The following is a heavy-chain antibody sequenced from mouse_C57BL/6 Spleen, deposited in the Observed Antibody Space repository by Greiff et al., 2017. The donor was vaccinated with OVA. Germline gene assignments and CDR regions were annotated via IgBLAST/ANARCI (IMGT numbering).Heavy chain of an antibody. CDR1: GFSLSPFGMG. CDR3: ARSLITTGYAMDY. D-gene: IGHD1-1*01. V-gene: IGHV8-8*01. J-gene: IGHJ4*01. Sequence: QVTLKESGPGILQPSQTLSLTCSFSGFSLSPFGMGVGWIRQPSGKGLEWLAHIWWDDDKYYNPALKSRPTISTDTTKNQVFLKSANVDTADTATYSCARSLITTGYAMDYWGQGTSVTVSS. CDR2: IWWDDDK.